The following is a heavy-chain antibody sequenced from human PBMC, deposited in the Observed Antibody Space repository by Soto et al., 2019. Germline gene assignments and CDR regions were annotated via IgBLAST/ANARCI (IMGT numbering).Heavy chain of an antibody. CDR1: AFTFSDYY. CDR3: ARAPETTEPWEYFYYYMDV. V-gene: IGHV3-11*01. Sequence: QVQLVESGGGFVKPGGSLRLSCAASAFTFSDYYMSWIRQAPGKGLEWVAYIRSGGCNAYYADSVTGRFTISRDNAKKCPFLKMNSLRGEDTAVYYCARAPETTEPWEYFYYYMDVGGKGTPVTVSS. J-gene: IGHJ6*03. D-gene: IGHD4-17*01. CDR2: IRSGGCNA.